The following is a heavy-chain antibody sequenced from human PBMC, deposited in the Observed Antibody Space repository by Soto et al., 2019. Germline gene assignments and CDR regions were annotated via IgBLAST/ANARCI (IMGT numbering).Heavy chain of an antibody. V-gene: IGHV3-30*18. CDR1: GFTFSSYG. J-gene: IGHJ4*02. Sequence: QVQLVESGGGVVQPGRSLRLSCAASGFTFSSYGMHGVRQAPGKGLEWVAVISYDGSNKYYADSVKGRFTISRDNSKNQLYLKMNSLRAEDTAVYYCAKEWVYDSSGWSFDYWGQGTLVT. CDR2: ISYDGSNK. CDR3: AKEWVYDSSGWSFDY. D-gene: IGHD3-22*01.